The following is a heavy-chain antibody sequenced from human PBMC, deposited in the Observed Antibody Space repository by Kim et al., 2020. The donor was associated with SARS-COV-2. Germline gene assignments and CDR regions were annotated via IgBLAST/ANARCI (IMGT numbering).Heavy chain of an antibody. J-gene: IGHJ6*03. V-gene: IGHV3-48*03. CDR2: ISSSGSTI. CDR1: GFIFSSYE. CDR3: AGNYDFWSGYYLSSYYYYMDV. D-gene: IGHD3-3*01. Sequence: GGSLRLSCATSGFIFSSYEMNWVRQAPGKGLEWVSYISSSGSTIYYADSVKGRFTISRDNAKNSLYLQLNSLRAEDTAVYYCAGNYDFWSGYYLSSYYYYMDVWGKGTTVTVSS.